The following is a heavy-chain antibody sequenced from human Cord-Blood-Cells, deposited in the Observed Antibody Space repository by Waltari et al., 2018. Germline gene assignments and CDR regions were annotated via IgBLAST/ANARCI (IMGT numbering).Heavy chain of an antibody. J-gene: IGHJ4*02. CDR2: INHSGST. Sequence: QVQLQQWGAGLLKPSETLSLTCAVYGGSFSGYYWSWIRQPPGKGLEWIGEINHSGSTNYNPSLKSRATISVDTSKNQFSLKLSSVTAADTAVYYCARLSGSYYFDYWGQGTLVTVSS. D-gene: IGHD1-26*01. V-gene: IGHV4-34*01. CDR3: ARLSGSYYFDY. CDR1: GGSFSGYY.